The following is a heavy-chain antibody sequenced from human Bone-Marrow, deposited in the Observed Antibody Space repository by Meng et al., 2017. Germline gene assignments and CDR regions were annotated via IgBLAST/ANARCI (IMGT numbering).Heavy chain of an antibody. J-gene: IGHJ4*02. CDR2: ISWNSGSI. D-gene: IGHD2-8*02. V-gene: IGHV3-9*01. CDR1: GFTFDDYA. Sequence: GGSLRLSCAASGFTFDDYAMHWVRQAPGKGLEWVSGISWNSGSIGYADSVKGRFTISRDNAKNSLYLQMNSLRAEDTALYYCAKDIDGGVRLRHSLGFDYWGQGTLVTVSS. CDR3: AKDIDGGVRLRHSLGFDY.